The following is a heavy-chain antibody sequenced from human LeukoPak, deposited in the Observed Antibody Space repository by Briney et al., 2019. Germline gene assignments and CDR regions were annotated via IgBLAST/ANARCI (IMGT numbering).Heavy chain of an antibody. CDR2: IYTSGST. D-gene: IGHD3-3*01. CDR3: ARDQSGARGGYYPTSHYYYYYYMDV. Sequence: PSQTLSLTCTVSGGSISSGSYYWSWIRQPAGKGLEWIGRIYTSGSTNYNPSLKSRVTISVDTSKNQFSLKLSSVTAADTAVYYGARDQSGARGGYYPTSHYYYYYYMDVWGKGTTVTVSS. V-gene: IGHV4-61*02. CDR1: GGSISSGSYY. J-gene: IGHJ6*03.